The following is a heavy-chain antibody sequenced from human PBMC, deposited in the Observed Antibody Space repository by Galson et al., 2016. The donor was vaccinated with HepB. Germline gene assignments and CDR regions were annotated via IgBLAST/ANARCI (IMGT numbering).Heavy chain of an antibody. CDR3: AGVDRIKTWFDP. D-gene: IGHD1-14*01. CDR2: ISAFNGKI. Sequence: SVKVSCKASGFPFNNYGITWVRQAPGQGLEWMGWISAFNGKIDYAEKFQGRVTMTTDTSTTTGSMELRSLTSDDPAVYYCAGVDRIKTWFDPWGQGTLVTVSS. V-gene: IGHV1-18*04. CDR1: GFPFNNYG. J-gene: IGHJ5*02.